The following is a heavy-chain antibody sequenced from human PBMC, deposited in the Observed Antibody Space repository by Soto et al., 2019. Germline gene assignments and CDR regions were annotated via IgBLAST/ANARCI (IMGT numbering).Heavy chain of an antibody. CDR1: GSTFTSYG. Sequence: ASVKVSCKASGSTFTSYGISWVRQAPGQGLEWMGWISAYNGNTNYAQKLQGRVTMTTDTSTSTAYMELRSLRSDDTAVYYCARVLPSGYSSSSREFDPWGQGTLVTVSS. V-gene: IGHV1-18*01. CDR3: ARVLPSGYSSSSREFDP. D-gene: IGHD6-13*01. CDR2: ISAYNGNT. J-gene: IGHJ5*02.